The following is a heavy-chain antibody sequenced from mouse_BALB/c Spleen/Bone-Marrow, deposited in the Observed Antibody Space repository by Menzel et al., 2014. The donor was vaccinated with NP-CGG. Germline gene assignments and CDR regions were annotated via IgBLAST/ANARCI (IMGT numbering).Heavy chain of an antibody. D-gene: IGHD1-1*01. Sequence: VQLQQSGAELARPGASVKMSCKASGYTFTTYTIHWVKRRPGQGLEWIGYINPSSGYANYNQNFKDKATLTADKSSSTAYMQLSSLTSEDSAVYYCTRITTVVRYFDVWGTGTTVTVSS. V-gene: IGHV1-4*01. CDR3: TRITTVVRYFDV. J-gene: IGHJ1*03. CDR2: INPSSGYA. CDR1: GYTFTTYT.